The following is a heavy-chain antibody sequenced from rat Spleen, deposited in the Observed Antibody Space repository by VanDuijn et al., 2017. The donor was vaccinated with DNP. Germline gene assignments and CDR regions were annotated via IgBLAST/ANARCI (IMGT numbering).Heavy chain of an antibody. J-gene: IGHJ2*01. Sequence: EVQLQESGSGLVKPSQSLSLTCSVTGYSITSNYWGWIRKFPGNKMEYIGHISYSGNTNYNPSLKSRIYITRDTSKNHCFLHLNSVTTEDTATYYCARWTRYFDYWGQGVMVTVAS. CDR2: ISYSGNT. CDR3: ARWTRYFDY. D-gene: IGHD1-7*01. CDR1: GYSITSNY. V-gene: IGHV3-1*01.